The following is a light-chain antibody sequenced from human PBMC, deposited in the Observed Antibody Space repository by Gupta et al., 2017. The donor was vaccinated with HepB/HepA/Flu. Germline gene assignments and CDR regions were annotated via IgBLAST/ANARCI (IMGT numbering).Light chain of an antibody. CDR1: SSNIGGGYN. V-gene: IGLV1-40*01. Sequence: QSVLTQSPSVSGAPGQRVTISCTGSSSNIGGGYNVHWYQQLPGTAPKLLIFGNNNRPSGVPDRFSGSKSGTSASLAITGFQAEDEADYYCQSYDDSLSGSVVFGGGTKLTVL. CDR3: QSYDDSLSGSVV. CDR2: GNN. J-gene: IGLJ2*01.